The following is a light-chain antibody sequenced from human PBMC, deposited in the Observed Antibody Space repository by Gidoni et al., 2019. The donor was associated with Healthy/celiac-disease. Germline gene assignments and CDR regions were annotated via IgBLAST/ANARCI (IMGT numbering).Light chain of an antibody. V-gene: IGKV4-1*01. Sequence: DLVMPQSPDSLAVSLGERATINCKSSQSVLYSSNNKNYLAWYQQKPGQPPKLLIYWASTRESGVPDRFSGSGSGTDFTLTISSLQAEDVAVYYCQQYYSTPPTFGPGTKVDIK. CDR1: QSVLYSSNNKNY. CDR3: QQYYSTPPT. CDR2: WAS. J-gene: IGKJ3*01.